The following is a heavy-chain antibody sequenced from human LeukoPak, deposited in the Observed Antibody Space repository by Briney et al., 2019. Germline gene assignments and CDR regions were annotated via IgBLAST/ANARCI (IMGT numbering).Heavy chain of an antibody. CDR3: ATIAGSSSY. CDR1: GVSMSAYY. CDR2: IYYSGST. V-gene: IGHV4-59*08. J-gene: IGHJ4*02. D-gene: IGHD6-6*01. Sequence: KSSETLSLTCTVSGVSMSAYYWTWFRQPPGMGLEWIGYIYYSGSTNYNPSLKSRLTISVDTSKNQFPLRLSSVTAADTAVYYCATIAGSSSYWGQGTLVTVSS.